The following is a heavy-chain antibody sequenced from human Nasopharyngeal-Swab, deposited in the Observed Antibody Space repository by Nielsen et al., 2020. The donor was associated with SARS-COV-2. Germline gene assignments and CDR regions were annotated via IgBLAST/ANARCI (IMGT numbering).Heavy chain of an antibody. D-gene: IGHD3-3*01. Sequence: GESLKISCAASGFTFSSYSMNWVRQAPGKGLEWVSYISSSSTIYYADSVKGRFTISRDNAKNSLYLQMNSLRAEDTAVYYCARDSAGRFLEWQGYYYGMDVWGQGTTVTVSS. CDR1: GFTFSSYS. J-gene: IGHJ6*02. CDR3: ARDSAGRFLEWQGYYYGMDV. V-gene: IGHV3-48*04. CDR2: ISSSSTI.